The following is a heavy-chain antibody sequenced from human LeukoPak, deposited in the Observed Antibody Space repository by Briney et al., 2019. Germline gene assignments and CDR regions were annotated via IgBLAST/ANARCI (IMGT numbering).Heavy chain of an antibody. D-gene: IGHD3-22*01. CDR1: GFTFSNAW. V-gene: IGHV3-15*01. J-gene: IGHJ4*02. CDR3: TTSETYYYDSSGYPGVDY. CDR2: IKSKTDGGTT. Sequence: GGSLRLSCAASGFTFSNAWMSWVRQAPGKGLEWVGRIKSKTDGGTTDYAAPVKGRFTISRDDSRNTLYLQMNGLKTEDTAVYYCTTSETYYYDSSGYPGVDYWGQGTLVTVSS.